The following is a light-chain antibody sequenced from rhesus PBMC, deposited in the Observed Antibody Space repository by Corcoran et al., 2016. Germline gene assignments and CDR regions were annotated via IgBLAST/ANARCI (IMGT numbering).Light chain of an antibody. CDR1: QGISSY. CDR3: QQGNSNPRT. Sequence: DIQMSQSPSSLSASVGDRVTITCRASQGISSYLNWYQQKPGKAPKLLIYYANSLASGVPSRFSGSGSGTEFTLTIRSLQPEDFATYYCQQGNSNPRTFGQGTKVEIK. CDR2: YAN. J-gene: IGKJ1*01. V-gene: IGKV1-32*02.